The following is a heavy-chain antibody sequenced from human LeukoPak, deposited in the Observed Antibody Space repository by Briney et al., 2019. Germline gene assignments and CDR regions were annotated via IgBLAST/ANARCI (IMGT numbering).Heavy chain of an antibody. D-gene: IGHD5-12*01. V-gene: IGHV3-53*01. CDR2: IYSGGTT. J-gene: IGHJ6*03. CDR3: ARDGYGNNYMDV. CDR1: GFTVSSNF. Sequence: GGSLRLSCAASGFTVSSNFMSWVRQAPGKGLEWVSVIYSGGTTYYADSVKGRFTISRDNSKNTLPLQMNSLRAEDTAVYYCARDGYGNNYMDVWGKGTTVTVSS.